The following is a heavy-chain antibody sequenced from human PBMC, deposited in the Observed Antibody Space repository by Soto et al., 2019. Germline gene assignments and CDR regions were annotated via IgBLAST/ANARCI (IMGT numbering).Heavy chain of an antibody. J-gene: IGHJ6*02. V-gene: IGHV1-18*01. Sequence: QVQRVQSGAEVKKPGASVKVSCKASGYTLTSYGISWVRQAPGQGLEGMGWISAYNGNTNYAQKLQGRVTMTTDTSTSTAYMELRSLRSDDTAVYYCARDAATTNLTYYSYYGMDVWGQGTTVTVSS. CDR1: GYTLTSYG. D-gene: IGHD5-12*01. CDR3: ARDAATTNLTYYSYYGMDV. CDR2: ISAYNGNT.